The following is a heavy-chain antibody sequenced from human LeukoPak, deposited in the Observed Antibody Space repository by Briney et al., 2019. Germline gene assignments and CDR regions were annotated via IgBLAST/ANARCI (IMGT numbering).Heavy chain of an antibody. CDR2: ISYDGSNK. V-gene: IGHV3-30*01. Sequence: GGSLRLSCAASGFTFSSYAMHWVRQAPGKGLEWVAVISYDGSNKYYADSVKGRFTISRDNSKNTLYLQMNSLRAEDTAVYYCARGKRYTTEPYYFDYWGQGTLVTVSS. CDR1: GFTFSSYA. CDR3: ARGKRYTTEPYYFDY. D-gene: IGHD1-14*01. J-gene: IGHJ4*02.